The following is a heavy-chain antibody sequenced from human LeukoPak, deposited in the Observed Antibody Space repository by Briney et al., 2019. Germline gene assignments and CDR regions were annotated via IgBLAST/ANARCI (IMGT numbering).Heavy chain of an antibody. Sequence: SETLSLTCTVSGGSISSSSYYWGWIRQPPGKGLEWIGSIYYSGSTYYNPSLKSRVTISVDTSKNQFSLKLSSVTATDTAVYYCARAGSGNSNYFDYWGQGTLVSVSS. CDR2: IYYSGST. CDR1: GGSISSSSYY. V-gene: IGHV4-39*07. CDR3: ARAGSGNSNYFDY. J-gene: IGHJ4*02. D-gene: IGHD3-10*01.